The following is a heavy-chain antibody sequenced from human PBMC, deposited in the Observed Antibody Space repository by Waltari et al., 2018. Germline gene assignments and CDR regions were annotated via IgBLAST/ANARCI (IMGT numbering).Heavy chain of an antibody. CDR3: ARRQQLGWGNWFDP. CDR2: IYHSGST. J-gene: IGHJ5*02. CDR1: GGSISRSNW. Sequence: QVQLQESGPGLVKPSGTLSRTCAASGGSISRSNWCSWIREPPGKGLEWIGEIYHSGSTNYNPSLKSRVTISVDKSKNQFSLKLSSVTAADTAVYYCARRQQLGWGNWFDPWGQGTLVTVSS. D-gene: IGHD6-13*01. V-gene: IGHV4-4*02.